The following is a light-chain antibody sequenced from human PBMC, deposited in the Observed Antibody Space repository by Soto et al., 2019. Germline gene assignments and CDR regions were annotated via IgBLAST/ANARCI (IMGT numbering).Light chain of an antibody. Sequence: QSALTQPPSVSAAPGQKVTISCSGSSSNIGDNYVSWYQQLPGTAPKLLIYDNNMRASGIPDRVSGSKSGTSATLGITGLQSGDEDDYYCGTWDSSMSAYVFGTRTKVTVL. CDR2: DNN. CDR1: SSNIGDNY. V-gene: IGLV1-51*01. J-gene: IGLJ1*01. CDR3: GTWDSSMSAYV.